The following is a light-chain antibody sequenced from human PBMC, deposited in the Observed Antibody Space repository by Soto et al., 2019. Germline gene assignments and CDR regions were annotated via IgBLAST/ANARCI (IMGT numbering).Light chain of an antibody. CDR1: QSVSRN. CDR2: DAS. V-gene: IGKV3D-15*01. J-gene: IGKJ5*01. Sequence: EIVRTQSPATLSVSPGERATLSCRASQSVSRNLAWYQQKPGQAPRLLIYDASTRATGTPARFSGSGSGTKFTLSISSLQSEDFAVYYCQQYNNWPITFGQGTRLE. CDR3: QQYNNWPIT.